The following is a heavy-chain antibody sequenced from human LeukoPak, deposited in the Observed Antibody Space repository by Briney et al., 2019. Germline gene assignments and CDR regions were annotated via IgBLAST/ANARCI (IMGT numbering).Heavy chain of an antibody. Sequence: GGSLRLSCAASGLTLSNAWMTWVRQAPGKGLEWVARIKSKSDGGIKDYAAPVKGTFTISRDDSENTVYLQMNSLKIEDTAVYYCAAGRSGYFDSWGQGTLVFVSS. CDR1: GLTLSNAW. V-gene: IGHV3-15*01. CDR3: AAGRSGYFDS. J-gene: IGHJ4*02. CDR2: IKSKSDGGIK.